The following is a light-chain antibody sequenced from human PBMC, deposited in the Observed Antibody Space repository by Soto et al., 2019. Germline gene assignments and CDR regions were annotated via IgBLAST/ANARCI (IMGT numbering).Light chain of an antibody. CDR2: DAS. J-gene: IGKJ5*01. V-gene: IGKV3-11*01. CDR1: QSVSSY. CDR3: QQRSNCPPVT. Sequence: EIVLTQSPATLSLSPGERATLSCRASQSVSSYLAWYQQKPGQAPRLLIYDASNRATGIPARFSGSGSGTDFTLTISSLEPEYFAVYYCQQRSNCPPVTFGQGTRLEIK.